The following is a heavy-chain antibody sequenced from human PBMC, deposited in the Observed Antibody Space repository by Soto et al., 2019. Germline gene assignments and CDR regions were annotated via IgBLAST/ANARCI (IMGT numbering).Heavy chain of an antibody. CDR2: IYSGGST. Sequence: EVQLVESGGGLIQPGGSLRLSCAASGFTVRSNYLSGVGRPQGKGLEWVSVIYSGGSTYYADSVKGRFTISRDNSKNTLYLQMNSLRAEDTAVYYCARDRVESGYPEYFQHWGQGTLVTVSS. V-gene: IGHV3-53*01. CDR3: ARDRVESGYPEYFQH. J-gene: IGHJ1*01. D-gene: IGHD3-22*01. CDR1: GFTVRSNY.